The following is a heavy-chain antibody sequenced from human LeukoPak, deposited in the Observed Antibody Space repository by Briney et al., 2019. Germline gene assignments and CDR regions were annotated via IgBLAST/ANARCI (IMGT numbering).Heavy chain of an antibody. CDR1: GFTFSSYS. D-gene: IGHD1-1*01. Sequence: KPGGSLRLSCAASGFTFSSYSMNWVRQAPGKGLEWVSSISSSSSYIYYADSVKGRFTISRDNAKNSLYLQMNSLRAEDTAVYYCAKEGDWNDVTLMDVWGKGTTVTLSS. V-gene: IGHV3-21*01. CDR2: ISSSSSYI. J-gene: IGHJ6*03. CDR3: AKEGDWNDVTLMDV.